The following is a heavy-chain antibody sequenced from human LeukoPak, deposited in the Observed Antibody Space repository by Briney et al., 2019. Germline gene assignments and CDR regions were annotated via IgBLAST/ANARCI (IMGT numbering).Heavy chain of an antibody. V-gene: IGHV4-39*01. Sequence: ASETLSLTCTVSGGSISSSSYYWGWIRQPPGKGLEWIGSIYYSGSTYYNPSLKSRVTISVDTSKNQFSLKLSSVTAADTAVYYCARQGVLWFGSRGYYYYYMDVWGKGTTVTISS. CDR1: GGSISSSSYY. CDR3: ARQGVLWFGSRGYYYYYMDV. D-gene: IGHD3-10*01. J-gene: IGHJ6*03. CDR2: IYYSGST.